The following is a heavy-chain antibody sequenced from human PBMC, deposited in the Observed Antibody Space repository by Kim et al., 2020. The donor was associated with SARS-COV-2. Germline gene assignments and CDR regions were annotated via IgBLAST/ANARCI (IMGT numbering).Heavy chain of an antibody. CDR3: ARGGRGWYFDL. V-gene: IGHV4-34*01. D-gene: IGHD3-10*01. Sequence: STNYNPALKSRLTISVDTSNSQFSLKLTSVTAADTAVYYCARGGRGWYFDLWGRGTLVTVSS. J-gene: IGHJ2*01. CDR2: ST.